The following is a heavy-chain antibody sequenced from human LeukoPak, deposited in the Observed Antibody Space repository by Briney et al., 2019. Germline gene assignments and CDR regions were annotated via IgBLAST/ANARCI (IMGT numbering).Heavy chain of an antibody. Sequence: ASVKVSCKASEGTFSSYAISWVRQAPGQGLEWMGGIIPIFGTANYAQKLQGRVTMTTDTSTSTAYMELRSLRSDDTALYFCARDWGSIKVIADYWGQGTLVTVSS. CDR1: EGTFSSYA. CDR3: ARDWGSIKVIADY. D-gene: IGHD7-27*01. V-gene: IGHV1-69*05. J-gene: IGHJ4*02. CDR2: IIPIFGTA.